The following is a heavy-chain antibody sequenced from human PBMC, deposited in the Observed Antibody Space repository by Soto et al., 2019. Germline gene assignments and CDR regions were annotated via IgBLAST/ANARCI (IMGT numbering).Heavy chain of an antibody. Sequence: PGGSLRLSCTASGFTFSSSDMHWVRQAPGKGLEWVAVISYDGNDKYYVDSVKGRFTISRDNSKNTLYLQMNSLRAEDTAVYYCARQGITGTIFDYWGQGTLVTAPQ. J-gene: IGHJ4*02. D-gene: IGHD1-20*01. CDR1: GFTFSSSD. V-gene: IGHV3-30*03. CDR3: ARQGITGTIFDY. CDR2: ISYDGNDK.